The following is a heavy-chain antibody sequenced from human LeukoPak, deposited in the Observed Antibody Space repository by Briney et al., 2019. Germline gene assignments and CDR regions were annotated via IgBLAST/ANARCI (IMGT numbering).Heavy chain of an antibody. CDR3: AIGGGRRGNDY. CDR2: ISLNSGGT. V-gene: IGHV1-2*06. D-gene: IGHD1-26*01. J-gene: IGHJ4*02. CDR1: GDTFTGYY. Sequence: ASVKVSCKASGDTFTGYYMHWVRQAPGQGLEWMGRISLNSGGTNYAQKFQGRVTMTRDTSISTAYMELSRLRPDDTAVYYCAIGGGRRGNDYWGQGTMVTVSS.